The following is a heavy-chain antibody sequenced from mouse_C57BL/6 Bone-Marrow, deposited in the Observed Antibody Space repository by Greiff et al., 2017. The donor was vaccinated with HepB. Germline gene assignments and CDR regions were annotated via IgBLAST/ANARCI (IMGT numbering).Heavy chain of an antibody. CDR1: GFSFNTYA. CDR2: IRSKSNNYAT. CDR3: VRHSYGSSFDY. Sequence: EVKLVESGGGLVQPKGSLKLSCAASGFSFNTYAMNWVRQAPGKGLEWVARIRSKSNNYATYYADSVKDRFTISRDDSESMLYLQMNNLKTEDTAMYYCVRHSYGSSFDYWGQGTTLTVSS. V-gene: IGHV10-1*01. J-gene: IGHJ2*01. D-gene: IGHD1-1*01.